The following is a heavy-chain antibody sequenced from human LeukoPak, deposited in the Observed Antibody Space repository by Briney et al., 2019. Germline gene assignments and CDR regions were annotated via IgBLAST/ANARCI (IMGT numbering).Heavy chain of an antibody. CDR2: IYPGDSDT. CDR1: GYSFTSYW. V-gene: IGHV5-51*01. CDR3: ARGKGYSSSWYPHSPDY. D-gene: IGHD6-13*01. Sequence: HGESLKISCKGSGYSFTSYWIGWARQMPGKGLEWMGIIYPGDSDTRYSPSFQGQVTISADKSISTAYLQWSSLKASDTAMYYCARGKGYSSSWYPHSPDYWGQGTLVTVSS. J-gene: IGHJ4*02.